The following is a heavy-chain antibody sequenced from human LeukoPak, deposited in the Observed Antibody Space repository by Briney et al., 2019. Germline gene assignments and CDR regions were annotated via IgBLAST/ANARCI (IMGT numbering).Heavy chain of an antibody. V-gene: IGHV3-23*01. Sequence: TGGSLRLSCAASGFTFSSYAMTWVRQAPGKGLEWVSTISGSGGSTYYADSVKGRFTISRDNSKNTLYLQMNSLRAEDTAIYYCAHIFVLMVYIGDYWGQAILVTVSS. D-gene: IGHD2-8*01. CDR2: ISGSGGST. CDR1: GFTFSSYA. J-gene: IGHJ4*02. CDR3: AHIFVLMVYIGDY.